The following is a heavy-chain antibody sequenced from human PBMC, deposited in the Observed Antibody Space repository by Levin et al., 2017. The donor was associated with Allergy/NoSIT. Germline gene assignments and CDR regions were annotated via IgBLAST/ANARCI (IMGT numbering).Heavy chain of an antibody. J-gene: IGHJ4*02. CDR3: ARSGHTNRALLAY. CDR2: IYYNGTV. D-gene: IGHD1-1*01. CDR1: GGSISGFY. V-gene: IGHV4-59*08. Sequence: TPSETLSLTCSVSGGSISGFYWSWVRQSPGTELEWIANIYYNGTVNYNPSLKSRVTISADPSNNQISLNLMAVTAADTAMYFCARSGHTNRALLAYWGRGALVTVSS.